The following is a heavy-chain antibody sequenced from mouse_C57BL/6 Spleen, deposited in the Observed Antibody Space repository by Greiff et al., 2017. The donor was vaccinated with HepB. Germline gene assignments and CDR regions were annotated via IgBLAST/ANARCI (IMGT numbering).Heavy chain of an antibody. Sequence: QVQLQQPGAELVRPGSSVKLSCKASGYTFTSYWMHWVKQRPIQGLEWIGNIDPSDSETHYNQKFKDKATLTVDKSSSTAYMQLSSLTSEDSAVYYCARWDDCYYGGFFFDYWGQGTTLTVSS. V-gene: IGHV1-52*01. CDR3: ARWDDCYYGGFFFDY. CDR2: IDPSDSET. CDR1: GYTFTSYW. D-gene: IGHD2-3*01. J-gene: IGHJ2*01.